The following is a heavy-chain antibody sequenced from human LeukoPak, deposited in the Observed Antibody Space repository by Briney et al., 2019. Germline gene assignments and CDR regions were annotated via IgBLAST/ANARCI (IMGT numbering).Heavy chain of an antibody. D-gene: IGHD2-2*02. J-gene: IGHJ4*02. CDR2: INWNGGST. V-gene: IGHV3-20*04. CDR1: GFTFDDYG. Sequence: GGSLRLSCAASGFTFDDYGMSWVRQAPGKGLEWVSGINWNGGSTGYADSVKGRFTISRDNAKNSLYLQMNSLRAEDTALYYSARVHCSSTSCYTGDFDYWGQGTLVTVSS. CDR3: ARVHCSSTSCYTGDFDY.